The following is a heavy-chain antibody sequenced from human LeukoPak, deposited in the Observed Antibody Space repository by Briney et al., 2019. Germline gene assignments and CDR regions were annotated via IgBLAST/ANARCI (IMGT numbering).Heavy chain of an antibody. D-gene: IGHD3-22*01. V-gene: IGHV5-51*01. CDR3: ARRYYYDGSGSPFDY. Sequence: GESLKISCQGSGYNFATYWIVWVRQMPGKGLEWMGIIYPGNSDTRYSPSFQGQVTISADKSISTAYLQWSSLKASDTAMYYCARRYYYDGSGSPFDYRGQGTLVTVSS. CDR1: GYNFATYW. J-gene: IGHJ4*02. CDR2: IYPGNSDT.